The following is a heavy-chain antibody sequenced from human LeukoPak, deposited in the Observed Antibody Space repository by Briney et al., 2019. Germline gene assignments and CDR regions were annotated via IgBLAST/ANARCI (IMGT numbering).Heavy chain of an antibody. CDR3: AKGWYSSSWYGSYYIDV. Sequence: AGGSLRLSCAASGFTFSSYSMNWVRQAPGKGLEWVSSISSSSSYIYYADSVKGRFTISRDNAKNSLYLQMNSLRAEDTAVYYCAKGWYSSSWYGSYYIDVWGKGTTVTVS. V-gene: IGHV3-21*01. CDR2: ISSSSSYI. CDR1: GFTFSSYS. J-gene: IGHJ6*03. D-gene: IGHD6-13*01.